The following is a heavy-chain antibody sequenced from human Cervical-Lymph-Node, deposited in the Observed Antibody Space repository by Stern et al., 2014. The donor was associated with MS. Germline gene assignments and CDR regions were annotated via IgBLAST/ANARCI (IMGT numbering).Heavy chain of an antibody. V-gene: IGHV3-13*01. CDR1: GFIFSDYD. CDR2: ITIGGDT. CDR3: ARGGSSSSAGDAFNL. D-gene: IGHD6-6*01. Sequence: EVQLVESGGGLVQPGGSLRLSCVASGFIFSDYDMHWVRQVPGKGLEWVSSITIGGDTYSSDSVKGRFTISRENPKTSLYLQMTSLRAGDSALYFCARGGSSSSAGDAFNLWGQGTMVTVS. J-gene: IGHJ3*01.